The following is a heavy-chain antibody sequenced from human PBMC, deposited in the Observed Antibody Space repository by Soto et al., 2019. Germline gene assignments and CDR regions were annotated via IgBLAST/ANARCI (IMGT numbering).Heavy chain of an antibody. CDR3: ARGRDMITFGKKPLDFDY. J-gene: IGHJ4*02. Sequence: GASVKVSCKASGYTFTSYGISWVRQAPGQGLEWMGWISAYNGNTNYAQKLQGRVTMTTDTSTSTAYMELRSLRSDDTAVYYCARGRDMITFGKKPLDFDYWGQGTLVTVSS. D-gene: IGHD3-16*01. V-gene: IGHV1-18*01. CDR2: ISAYNGNT. CDR1: GYTFTSYG.